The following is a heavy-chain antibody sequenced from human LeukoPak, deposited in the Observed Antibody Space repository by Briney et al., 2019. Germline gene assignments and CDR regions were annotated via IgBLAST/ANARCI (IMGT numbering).Heavy chain of an antibody. CDR3: AAAGLGVAHWIDS. J-gene: IGHJ5*01. D-gene: IGHD2-15*01. V-gene: IGHV3-74*01. CDR2: ISFDGSDA. Sequence: PGGSLRLSCAASGFTFSGFWMHWVRQAPGKGLVWVSCISFDGSDATYADSVKGRFAISKDISTNTLYLDMDSLTAEDTAVYYCAAAGLGVAHWIDSWGQGTLVTVSS. CDR1: GFTFSGFW.